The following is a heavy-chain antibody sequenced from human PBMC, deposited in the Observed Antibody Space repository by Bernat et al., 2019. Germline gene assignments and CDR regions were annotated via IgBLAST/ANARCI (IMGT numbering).Heavy chain of an antibody. V-gene: IGHV3-33*06. D-gene: IGHD6-13*01. CDR2: IWYDGSQK. CDR3: AKESAAASRSVDY. Sequence: QVQLVESGGGVVQSGKSLRLSCAVSGVTFRNYGMHWVRQAPGKGLEWVAVIWYDGSQKYYADSVKDRFTISRDNSKNTLYLQMNSLRAEDTAVYYCAKESAAASRSVDYWGQGTLVTVSS. J-gene: IGHJ4*02. CDR1: GVTFRNYG.